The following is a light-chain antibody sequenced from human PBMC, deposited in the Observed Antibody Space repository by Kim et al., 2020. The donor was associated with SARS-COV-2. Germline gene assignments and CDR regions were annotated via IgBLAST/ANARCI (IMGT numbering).Light chain of an antibody. CDR1: QSLISDY. J-gene: IGKJ1*01. V-gene: IGKV3-20*01. CDR3: QQYGTSPRT. Sequence: SLGERATLSCRARQSLISDYLAWYQQKPGQAPRLLIYDASSRVTGIPDRFSGSGSGTDFTLTISRLEPEDFAVYYCQQYGTSPRTFGQGTKVEIK. CDR2: DAS.